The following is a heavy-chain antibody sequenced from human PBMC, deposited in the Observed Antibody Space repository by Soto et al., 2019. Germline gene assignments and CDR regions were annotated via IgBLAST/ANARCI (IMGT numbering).Heavy chain of an antibody. J-gene: IGHJ5*02. CDR3: AREHLGDGYGFNWFDP. D-gene: IGHD5-18*01. Sequence: SVKVSCPASGGTFSSYAISWVRQAPGQGLEWMGGIIPIFGTANYAQKFQGRVTITADESTSTAYMELSSLRSEDTAVYYCAREHLGDGYGFNWFDPWSKGTLVTV. V-gene: IGHV1-69*13. CDR1: GGTFSSYA. CDR2: IIPIFGTA.